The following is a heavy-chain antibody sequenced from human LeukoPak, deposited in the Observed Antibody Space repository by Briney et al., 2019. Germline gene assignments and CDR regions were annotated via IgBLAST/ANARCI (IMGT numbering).Heavy chain of an antibody. Sequence: SETLSLTCTVSGGSISSDGYYSGWLRQPAGKGLEWIGSIYYSGRTYYNPSLKSRVTISVDTSKNQFSLKLSSVAAADTAVYYCASDSSGYSFDYWGQGILVTVSS. V-gene: IGHV4-39*01. J-gene: IGHJ4*02. CDR2: IYYSGRT. CDR1: GGSISSDGYY. CDR3: ASDSSGYSFDY. D-gene: IGHD3-22*01.